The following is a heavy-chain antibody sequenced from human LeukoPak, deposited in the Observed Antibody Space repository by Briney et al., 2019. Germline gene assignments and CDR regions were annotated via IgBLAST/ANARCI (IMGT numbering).Heavy chain of an antibody. CDR1: GFTFSSYS. Sequence: GGSLRLSCAASGFTFSSYSMNWVSQAPGKGMEWVSSISSSSSYIYYADSVKGRLTISRDNAKNSLYLQMNSLRAEDTAVYYCAREAPIAAAGIDFDYWGQGTLVTVSS. CDR2: ISSSSSYI. V-gene: IGHV3-21*01. J-gene: IGHJ4*02. CDR3: AREAPIAAAGIDFDY. D-gene: IGHD6-13*01.